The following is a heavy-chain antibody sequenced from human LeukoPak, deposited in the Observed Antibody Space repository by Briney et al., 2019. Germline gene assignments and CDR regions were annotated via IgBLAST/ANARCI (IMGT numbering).Heavy chain of an antibody. CDR2: IWYDGSNK. D-gene: IGHD3-22*01. V-gene: IGHV3-33*06. Sequence: GGSLRLSCAASGFTFSSYGMHWARQAPGKGLEWVAVIWYDGSNKYYADSVKGRFTISRDNSKNTLYLQMNSLRAEDTAVYYCANGDYYDSSGPLDYWGQGTLVTVSS. J-gene: IGHJ4*02. CDR3: ANGDYYDSSGPLDY. CDR1: GFTFSSYG.